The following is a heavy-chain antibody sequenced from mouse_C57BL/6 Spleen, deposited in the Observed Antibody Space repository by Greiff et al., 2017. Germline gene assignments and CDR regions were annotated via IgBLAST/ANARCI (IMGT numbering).Heavy chain of an antibody. CDR3: ARRATTVGGKRDYWYFDV. J-gene: IGHJ1*03. D-gene: IGHD1-1*01. CDR1: GFTFSDYG. V-gene: IGHV5-17*01. Sequence: EVKLMESGGGLVKPGGSLKLSCAASGFTFSDYGMHWVRQAPEKGLEWVAYISSGSSTIYYADTVKGRFTISRDNAKNTLFLQMTSLRSEDTAMYYCARRATTVGGKRDYWYFDVWGTGTTVTVSS. CDR2: ISSGSSTI.